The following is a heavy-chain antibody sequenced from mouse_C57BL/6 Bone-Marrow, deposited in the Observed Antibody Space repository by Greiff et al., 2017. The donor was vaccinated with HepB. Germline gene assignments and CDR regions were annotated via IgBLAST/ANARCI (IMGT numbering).Heavy chain of an antibody. CDR3: ARRAVPRYFDV. J-gene: IGHJ1*03. CDR1: GFTFSDYG. V-gene: IGHV5-17*01. CDR2: ISSGSSTI. D-gene: IGHD5-1*01. Sequence: EVQLQESGGGLVKPGGSLKLSCAASGFTFSDYGMHWVRQAPEKGLEWVAYISSGSSTIYYADTVKGRFTISRDNAKNTLFLQMTSLRSEDTAMYYCARRAVPRYFDVWGTGTTVTVSS.